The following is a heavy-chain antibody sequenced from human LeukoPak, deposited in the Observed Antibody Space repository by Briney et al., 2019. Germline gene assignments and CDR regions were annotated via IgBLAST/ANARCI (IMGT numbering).Heavy chain of an antibody. CDR3: ARTSIRYRAFDP. V-gene: IGHV4-59*06. CDR2: IYYSGST. CDR1: GGSINSYS. Sequence: SETLSLTCTVSGGSINSYSWSWIRQPPGKGLEWIGYIYYSGSTYYNPSLKSRVTISVDTSKNQFSLKLSSVTAADTAVYYRARTSIRYRAFDPWGQGTLVTVSS. D-gene: IGHD1-26*01. J-gene: IGHJ5*02.